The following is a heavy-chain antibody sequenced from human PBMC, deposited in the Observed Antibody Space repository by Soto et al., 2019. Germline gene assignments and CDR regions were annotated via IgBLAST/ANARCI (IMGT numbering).Heavy chain of an antibody. CDR3: AKDFRYCGGDCRSPCDY. J-gene: IGHJ4*02. CDR2: ISGSGDRT. D-gene: IGHD2-21*01. Sequence: GGSLRLSCAASGFTFNTYAMNWVRQAPGKGLEWVSSISGSGDRTYYADSVKGRFTISRDNSKNTLYLQMKSMRPEDTAIYYCAKDFRYCGGDCRSPCDYWGQGTLVTVSS. V-gene: IGHV3-23*01. CDR1: GFTFNTYA.